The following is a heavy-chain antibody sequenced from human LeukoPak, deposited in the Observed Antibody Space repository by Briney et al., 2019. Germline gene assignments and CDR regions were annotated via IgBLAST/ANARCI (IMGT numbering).Heavy chain of an antibody. CDR1: GFTFSSYA. CDR2: ISGSGGST. V-gene: IGHV3-23*01. Sequence: PGGSLRLSCAASGFTFSSYAMSWVRQAPGKGLERVSAISGSGGSTYYADSVKGRFTISRDNSKNTLYLQMNSLRAEDTAVYYCAKDITIFGVVENWFDPWGQGTLVTVSS. D-gene: IGHD3-3*01. J-gene: IGHJ5*02. CDR3: AKDITIFGVVENWFDP.